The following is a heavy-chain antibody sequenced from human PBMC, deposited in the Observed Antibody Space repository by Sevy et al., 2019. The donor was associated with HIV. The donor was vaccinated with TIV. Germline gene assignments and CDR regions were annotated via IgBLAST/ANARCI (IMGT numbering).Heavy chain of an antibody. D-gene: IGHD2-21*02. V-gene: IGHV4-34*01. CDR1: GGSFSGYY. J-gene: IGHJ1*01. CDR2: INHSGST. Sequence: SETLSLTCAVYGGSFSGYYWSWIRQPPGKGLEWIGEINHSGSTNYNPPLKSRVTISVDTSKNQFSLKLSSVTAADTAVYYCARGVRPYCGGDCYFYFQHWGQGTLVTVSS. CDR3: ARGVRPYCGGDCYFYFQH.